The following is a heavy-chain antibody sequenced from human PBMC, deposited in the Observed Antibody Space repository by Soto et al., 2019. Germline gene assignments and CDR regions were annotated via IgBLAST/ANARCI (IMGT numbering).Heavy chain of an antibody. CDR2: ISGSGGST. Sequence: EVQLLESGGGLVQPGGSLRLSCAASGFTFSSYAMSWVRQAPGKGLEWVSAISGSGGSTYYGDSVKGRFTISRDNSKNTLYLQMNSLRAEDTAVYYCAKDYCSSTSCYSYGYWGQGTLVTVSS. V-gene: IGHV3-23*01. J-gene: IGHJ4*02. D-gene: IGHD2-2*01. CDR3: AKDYCSSTSCYSYGY. CDR1: GFTFSSYA.